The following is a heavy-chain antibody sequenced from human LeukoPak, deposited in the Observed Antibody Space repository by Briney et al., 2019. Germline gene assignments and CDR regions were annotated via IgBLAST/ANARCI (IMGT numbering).Heavy chain of an antibody. J-gene: IGHJ6*02. V-gene: IGHV3-23*01. D-gene: IGHD1-26*01. CDR1: GLTFYTYA. CDR2: ISGRDGRT. CDR3: AKWWKWELRGSYYYYYGMDV. Sequence: GGSLRLSCAVSGLTFYTYATSWVRQAPGKGLEWVSAISGRDGRTYYSDSVKGRFTISRDNSKNTLYLQMNSLRAEDTAVYYCAKWWKWELRGSYYYYYGMDVWGQGTTVTVSS.